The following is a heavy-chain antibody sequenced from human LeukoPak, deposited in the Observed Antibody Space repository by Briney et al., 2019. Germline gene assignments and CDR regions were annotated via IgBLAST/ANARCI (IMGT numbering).Heavy chain of an antibody. CDR2: IYPGDSDT. CDR1: GYSFTSYW. D-gene: IGHD3-22*01. V-gene: IGHV5-51*01. Sequence: GESLKISCRGSGYSFTSYWIGWVRQMPGKGLEWMGIIYPGDSDTRHSPSFQGQVNISADKSISTAYLQWSSLKASDTAMYYCARHPEPHYYDSSGYYYDYWGQGTLVTVSS. J-gene: IGHJ4*02. CDR3: ARHPEPHYYDSSGYYYDY.